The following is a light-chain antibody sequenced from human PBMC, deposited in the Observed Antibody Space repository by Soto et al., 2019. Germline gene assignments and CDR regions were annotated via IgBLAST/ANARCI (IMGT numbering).Light chain of an antibody. Sequence: QSALTQPRSVSGSPGQSVTISCTGTSSDVGGYKYVSWYQQYPGKAPKLMIYDVTKRPSGVPDRFSGSKSANTASLTISGLQAEDEADYYCSSYTSSSTYVVFGGGTKLTVL. J-gene: IGLJ2*01. CDR3: SSYTSSSTYVV. V-gene: IGLV2-11*01. CDR1: SSDVGGYKY. CDR2: DVT.